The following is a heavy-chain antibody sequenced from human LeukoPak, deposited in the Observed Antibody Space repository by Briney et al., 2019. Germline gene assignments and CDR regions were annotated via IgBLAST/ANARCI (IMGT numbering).Heavy chain of an antibody. V-gene: IGHV3-7*01. CDR3: ATGRIWSNYYYYLGV. J-gene: IGHJ6*03. CDR2: IKQDGSEE. Sequence: PGGSLRLSCAASGFTFSTFWMTCVRQAPGKGLEWLANIKQDGSEEYYVDSVLGRFTISKDNAKNSLYLQMNSPRAEDTALYYCATGRIWSNYYYYLGVWGLGTLVTVSS. D-gene: IGHD2-8*02. CDR1: GFTFSTFW.